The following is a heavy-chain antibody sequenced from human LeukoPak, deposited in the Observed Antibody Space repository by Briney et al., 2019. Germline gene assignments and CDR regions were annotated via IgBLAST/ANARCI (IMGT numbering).Heavy chain of an antibody. Sequence: GEPLRLSCAASGFTVSSNYMSWVRQAPGKGLEWVSVIYSGGSTYYADSVKGRFTISRDNSKTTLYLQMNSLRAEDAAVYYCATEGSFDYWGQGTLVTVSS. CDR2: IYSGGST. CDR1: GFTVSSNY. J-gene: IGHJ4*02. V-gene: IGHV3-53*05. CDR3: ATEGSFDY.